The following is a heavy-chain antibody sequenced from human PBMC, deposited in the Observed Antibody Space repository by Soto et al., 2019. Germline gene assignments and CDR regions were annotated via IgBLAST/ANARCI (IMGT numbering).Heavy chain of an antibody. D-gene: IGHD6-13*01. CDR3: ARSSPPYSSSLSWFDP. CDR1: GYTFTSYG. J-gene: IGHJ5*02. Sequence: ASVKVSCKASGYTFTSYGISWVRRAPGQGLEWMGWISAYNGNTNYAQKLQGRVTMTTDTSTSTAYMELRSLRSDDTAVYYCARSSPPYSSSLSWFDPWGQGTLVTVSS. V-gene: IGHV1-18*01. CDR2: ISAYNGNT.